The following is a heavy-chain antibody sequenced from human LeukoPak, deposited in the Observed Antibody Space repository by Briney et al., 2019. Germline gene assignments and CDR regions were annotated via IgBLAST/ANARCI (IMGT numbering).Heavy chain of an antibody. V-gene: IGHV3-7*01. J-gene: IGHJ4*02. Sequence: GGSLRLSCVASGFSFSDHWMNWFRQAPGKGLEWVATIKKDGSEQYYVDSMKGRFTISRDNAKNSVYLQINSLRAEDTAVYYCARDLGWLQSDYWGQGTLVTISS. CDR3: ARDLGWLQSDY. CDR2: IKKDGSEQ. D-gene: IGHD5-24*01. CDR1: GFSFSDHW.